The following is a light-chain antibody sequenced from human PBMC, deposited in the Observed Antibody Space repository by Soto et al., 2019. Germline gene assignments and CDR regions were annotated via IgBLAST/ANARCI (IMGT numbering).Light chain of an antibody. CDR2: DAS. CDR3: QQYTSYSGWT. V-gene: IGKV1-5*01. CDR1: QTISSW. Sequence: DVQMSASRSTMSGSVGDGVTLTCRDSQTISSWLAWYQQKPGKAPKLLIYDASSLESGVPSRFSGSGSGTEFTLTISSLQPDDFATYYCQQYTSYSGWTFGQRTKVDVK. J-gene: IGKJ1*01.